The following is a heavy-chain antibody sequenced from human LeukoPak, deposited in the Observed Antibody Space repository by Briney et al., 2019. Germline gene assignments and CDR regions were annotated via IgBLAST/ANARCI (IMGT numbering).Heavy chain of an antibody. CDR1: GYSISSGYY. D-gene: IGHD3-10*01. J-gene: IGHJ4*02. CDR2: IYHSGST. V-gene: IGHV4-38-2*02. CDR3: ARLLGSGSYNPGPY. Sequence: KTSETLSLTCTVSGYSISSGYYWGWIRQPPGKGLEWIGSIYHSGSTYYNPSLKSRVTISVDTSKNQFSLKLSSVTAADTAVYYCARLLGSGSYNPGPYWGQGTLVTVSS.